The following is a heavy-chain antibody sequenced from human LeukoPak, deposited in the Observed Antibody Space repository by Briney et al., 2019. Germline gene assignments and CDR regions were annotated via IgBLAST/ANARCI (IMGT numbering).Heavy chain of an antibody. V-gene: IGHV4-38-2*02. Sequence: SETLSLTCTVSGYSVSSGYYWGWIRQPPGKGLEWIGSIFHRGSTYYNPSLKSRVTVSVDTSKNQFSLKLSSPTAADTAVYYCARMAAAGTGAPLFDYWGQGTLVTVSS. CDR1: GYSVSSGYY. J-gene: IGHJ4*01. CDR3: ARMAAAGTGAPLFDY. CDR2: IFHRGST. D-gene: IGHD6-13*01.